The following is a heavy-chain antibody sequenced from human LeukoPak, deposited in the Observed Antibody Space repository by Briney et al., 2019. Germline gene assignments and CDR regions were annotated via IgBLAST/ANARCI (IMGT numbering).Heavy chain of an antibody. CDR1: GFSLSSYW. Sequence: GGSLRLSCAASGFSLSSYWMSWVRQAPGKGLEWVATINEDEREKYYVASVKGRFTIYRDNSKNILSLQMNSLRVEDTAIYYCAKGSQWLLRGGAYFDSWGQGTPVSVSS. CDR2: INEDEREK. CDR3: AKGSQWLLRGGAYFDS. J-gene: IGHJ4*02. D-gene: IGHD6-19*01. V-gene: IGHV3-7*03.